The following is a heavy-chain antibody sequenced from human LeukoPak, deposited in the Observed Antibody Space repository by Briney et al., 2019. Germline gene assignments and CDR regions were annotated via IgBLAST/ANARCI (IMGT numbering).Heavy chain of an antibody. Sequence: PGGSLRLSCAASGFTFSSYWMSWVRQAPGKGLEWVANIKQDGSEKYYVDSVKGRFTISRDNAKNSLYLQMNSLRAEDTAVYYCAKDLREYSSSPRNAFDIWGQGTMVTVSS. V-gene: IGHV3-7*03. J-gene: IGHJ3*02. CDR2: IKQDGSEK. D-gene: IGHD6-6*01. CDR1: GFTFSSYW. CDR3: AKDLREYSSSPRNAFDI.